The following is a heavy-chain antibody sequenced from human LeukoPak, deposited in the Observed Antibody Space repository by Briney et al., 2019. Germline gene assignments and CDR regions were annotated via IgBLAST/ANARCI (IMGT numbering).Heavy chain of an antibody. CDR1: GFTFSSYG. D-gene: IGHD3-22*01. V-gene: IGHV3-30*18. CDR3: AKDRPYYDSSGYYYY. Sequence: PGGSLRLSCAASGFTFSSYGMHWVRQAPGKGLEWVAVISYDGSNKYYADSVKGRFTISRDNSKNTLYLQMNSLGAEDTAVYYCAKDRPYYDSSGYYYYWGQGTLVTVSS. CDR2: ISYDGSNK. J-gene: IGHJ4*02.